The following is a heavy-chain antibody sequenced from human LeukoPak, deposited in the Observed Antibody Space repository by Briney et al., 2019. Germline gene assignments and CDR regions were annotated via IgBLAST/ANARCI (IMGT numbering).Heavy chain of an antibody. Sequence: PGGSLRLSCAASGFTVSSNYMSWVRQAPGKGLEWVSVIYSGGSTYYADSVKGRFTISRDNSKNTLYLQMNSLRAEDTAVYYCANNLNGSGSYLDYWGQGTTVTVSS. D-gene: IGHD3-10*01. J-gene: IGHJ4*03. CDR2: IYSGGST. CDR1: GFTVSSNY. CDR3: ANNLNGSGSYLDY. V-gene: IGHV3-66*01.